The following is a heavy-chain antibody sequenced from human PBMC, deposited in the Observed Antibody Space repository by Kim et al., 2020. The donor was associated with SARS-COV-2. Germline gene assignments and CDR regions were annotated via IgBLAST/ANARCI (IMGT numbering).Heavy chain of an antibody. D-gene: IGHD3-22*01. CDR3: ARNPNYYDTSGYSQSYFDY. V-gene: IGHV3-48*03. Sequence: GGSLRLSCAASGFTFSNYEMNWVRQAPGKGLEWISYISSGGGTIYYADSVKGRFTISRDDARDSLYLQMSSLRAEDTAVYYCARNPNYYDTSGYSQSYFDYWGQGTLVTVSS. CDR2: ISSGGGTI. CDR1: GFTFSNYE. J-gene: IGHJ4*02.